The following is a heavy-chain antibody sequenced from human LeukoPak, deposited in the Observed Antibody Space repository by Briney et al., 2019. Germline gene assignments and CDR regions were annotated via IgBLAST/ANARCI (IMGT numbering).Heavy chain of an antibody. CDR3: ARDNYYDTSPSYGMDV. CDR2: IYSGGST. V-gene: IGHV3-53*01. D-gene: IGHD3-22*01. Sequence: GGSLRLSCAASGFTVSSNYMSWVRQAPGKGLEWVSVIYSGGSTYYADSVKGRFTISRDNSKNTLYLQMNGLRAEDTAVYYCARDNYYDTSPSYGMDVWGQGTTVTVSS. CDR1: GFTVSSNY. J-gene: IGHJ6*02.